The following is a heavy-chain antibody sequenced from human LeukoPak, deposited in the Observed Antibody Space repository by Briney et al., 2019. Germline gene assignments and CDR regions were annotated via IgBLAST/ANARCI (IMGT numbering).Heavy chain of an antibody. CDR2: IWYDGSNK. J-gene: IGHJ6*04. Sequence: GGSLRLSCAASEFTFSTSGMPWGREAPGKRLGWGAGIWYDGSNKSYADSVKGRFTISRDNSKNTLYLQMNSLRAEDTAVYYCARQQDCSGGSCHPIQPYGMDVWGKGTPVTVSS. V-gene: IGHV3-33*01. CDR1: EFTFSTSG. D-gene: IGHD2-15*01. CDR3: ARQQDCSGGSCHPIQPYGMDV.